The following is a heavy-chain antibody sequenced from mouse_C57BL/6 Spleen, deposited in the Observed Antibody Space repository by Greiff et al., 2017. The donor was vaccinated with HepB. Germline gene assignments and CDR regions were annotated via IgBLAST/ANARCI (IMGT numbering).Heavy chain of an antibody. V-gene: IGHV5-9*01. CDR2: ISGGGGNT. Sequence: EVQGVESGGGLVKPGGSLKLSCAASGFTFSSYTMSWVRQTPEKRLEWVATISGGGGNTYYPDSVKGRFTISRDNAKNTLYLQMSSLRSEDTALYYCARGQLGRYFDVWGTGTTVTVSS. J-gene: IGHJ1*03. CDR1: GFTFSSYT. D-gene: IGHD4-1*02. CDR3: ARGQLGRYFDV.